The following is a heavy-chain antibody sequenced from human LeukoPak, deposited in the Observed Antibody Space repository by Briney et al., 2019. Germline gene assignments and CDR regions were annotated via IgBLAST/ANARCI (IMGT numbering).Heavy chain of an antibody. V-gene: IGHV1-46*01. Sequence: ASVKVSCKASGYTFTSYYMHWVRQAPGQGLEWMGIINPSGGSTSYAQKFQGRVTMTRDTSTSTVYMELSSLRSEDTAVYYCAREIWGLLGYCSSTSCYALDYWGQGTLVTVSS. J-gene: IGHJ4*02. CDR3: AREIWGLLGYCSSTSCYALDY. CDR2: INPSGGST. CDR1: GYTFTSYY. D-gene: IGHD2-2*01.